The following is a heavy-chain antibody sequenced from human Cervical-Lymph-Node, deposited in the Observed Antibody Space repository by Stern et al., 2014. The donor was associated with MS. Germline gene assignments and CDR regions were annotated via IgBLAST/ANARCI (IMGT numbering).Heavy chain of an antibody. CDR3: ARTRRDSHTYAFEP. V-gene: IGHV1-69*01. D-gene: IGHD5-24*01. CDR2: IIPILGSP. J-gene: IGHJ3*01. Sequence: VQLEVSGAEVKKPGSSVKVSCNASGGSFSRLAISWVRQTSGKGIEGRGGIIPILGSPNYVPKFQTIVSIRVEAAPRTVLIALNSLKSEDTAVYFCARTRRDSHTYAFEPWGQGTLVTVSS. CDR1: GGSFSRLA.